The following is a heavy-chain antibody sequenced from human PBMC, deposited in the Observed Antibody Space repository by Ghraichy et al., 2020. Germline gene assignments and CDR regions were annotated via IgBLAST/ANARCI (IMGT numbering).Heavy chain of an antibody. J-gene: IGHJ4*02. CDR2: IIPIFGTA. V-gene: IGHV1-69*06. D-gene: IGHD3-22*01. CDR1: GGTFSSYA. Sequence: SVKVSCKASGGTFSSYAISWVRQAPGQGLEWMGGIIPIFGTANYAQKFQGRVTITADKSTSTAYMELSSLRSEDTAVYYCASDKTARSIQYYYDSSGYYPFDYWGQGTLVTVSS. CDR3: ASDKTARSIQYYYDSSGYYPFDY.